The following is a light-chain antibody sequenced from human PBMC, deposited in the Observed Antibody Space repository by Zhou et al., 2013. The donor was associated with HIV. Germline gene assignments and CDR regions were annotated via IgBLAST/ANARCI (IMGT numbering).Light chain of an antibody. V-gene: IGKV3-20*01. CDR2: GAS. CDR3: QQYVSSPRT. J-gene: IGKJ2*01. CDR1: QSVSSNY. Sequence: EIVLTQSPVTLSLSPGERATLSCRASQSVSSNYLAWYQQRPGQAPRLLIYGASSRATGIPDRFSGSGSGTDFTLTISRLEPEDFAVYYCQQYVSSPRTFGQGTKLDIK.